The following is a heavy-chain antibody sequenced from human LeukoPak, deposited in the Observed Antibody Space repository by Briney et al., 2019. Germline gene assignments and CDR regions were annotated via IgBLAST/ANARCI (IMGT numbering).Heavy chain of an antibody. J-gene: IGHJ4*02. Sequence: GASVKVSCKASGYTFTTHGIAWVRQAPGQGLEWMGWINANSGDTHYALKFQGRVFMTRDTSISTVYMELSRLTTDDTAVYFCARDPSPYTGSYFDYWGQGTLVTVSS. V-gene: IGHV1-2*02. CDR2: INANSGDT. CDR3: ARDPSPYTGSYFDY. D-gene: IGHD1-26*01. CDR1: GYTFTTHG.